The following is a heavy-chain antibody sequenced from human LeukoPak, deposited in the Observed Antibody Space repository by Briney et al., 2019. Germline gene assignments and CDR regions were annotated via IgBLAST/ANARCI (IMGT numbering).Heavy chain of an antibody. J-gene: IGHJ3*01. V-gene: IGHV3-21*06. CDR2: ISGSSSDI. D-gene: IGHD3-22*01. CDR1: GFTVSSNY. Sequence: GGSLRLSCAASGFTVSSNYMSWVRQAPGKGLEWVSFISGSSSDIYYADSVKGRFTISRDNAKNSLYLQMNSLRAEDTATYYCTRDQYYSDNSGYPSDVWGQGTVVTVSS. CDR3: TRDQYYSDNSGYPSDV.